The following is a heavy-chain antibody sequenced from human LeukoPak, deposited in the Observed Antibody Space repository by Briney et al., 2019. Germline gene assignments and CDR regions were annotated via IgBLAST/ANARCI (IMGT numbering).Heavy chain of an antibody. D-gene: IGHD2-2*01. CDR3: ARSDCSSTSCYVRYFDY. J-gene: IGHJ4*02. CDR2: IYYSGST. CDR1: GGSISSYY. V-gene: IGHV4-59*08. Sequence: SETLSLTCTVSGGSISSYYWSWIRQPPGKGLEWIGYIYYSGSTTYNPTLNSRVTISVDTSKNQFSLKLSPVTAAHTAVYYCARSDCSSTSCYVRYFDYWGQGTLVTVSS.